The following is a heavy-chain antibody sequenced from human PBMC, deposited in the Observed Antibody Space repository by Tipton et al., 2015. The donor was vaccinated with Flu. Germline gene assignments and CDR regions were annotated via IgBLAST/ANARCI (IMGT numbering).Heavy chain of an antibody. CDR1: GGSISTYY. D-gene: IGHD5-12*01. J-gene: IGHJ3*01. CDR3: ARDLRGYSGYTGGDAFDV. Sequence: TLSLTCTVSGGSISTYYWSWIRQPPGKGLEWIGYIYYSGSTNYNASLESRVTMSRDTSKNQFSLRLRSATAADTALYYCARDLRGYSGYTGGDAFDVWGPGMMVTVSS. V-gene: IGHV4-59*12. CDR2: IYYSGST.